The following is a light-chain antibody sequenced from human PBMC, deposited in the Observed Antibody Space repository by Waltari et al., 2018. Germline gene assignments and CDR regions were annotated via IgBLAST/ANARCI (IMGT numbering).Light chain of an antibody. CDR1: SSNIGSNP. CDR2: INT. J-gene: IGLJ1*01. CDR3: AAWDDSRGYV. V-gene: IGLV1-44*01. Sequence: QSVLTQPPSASGTPGQRVTIPCSGSSSNIGSNPGSWYQQLPDTAPKLLIYINTQRPSGVPDRFSGSKSGTSASLAISGLQSEDEADYYCAAWDDSRGYVFGTGTKVTVL.